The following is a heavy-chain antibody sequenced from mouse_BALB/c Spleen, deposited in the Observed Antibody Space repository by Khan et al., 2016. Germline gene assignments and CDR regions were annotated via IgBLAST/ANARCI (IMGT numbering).Heavy chain of an antibody. CDR1: GYTFINYW. CDR3: ARRGLRWDFAY. Sequence: VQLQESGAELAKPGASVKMSCKASGYTFINYWILWVKQRPGQGLEWIGYINPSTAYTEYNQNFKDKATLTADKSSRTAYMQLSSLTSEDSAGYYCARRGLRWDFAYWGQGTTLTVSS. J-gene: IGHJ2*01. V-gene: IGHV1-7*01. D-gene: IGHD1-1*01. CDR2: INPSTAYT.